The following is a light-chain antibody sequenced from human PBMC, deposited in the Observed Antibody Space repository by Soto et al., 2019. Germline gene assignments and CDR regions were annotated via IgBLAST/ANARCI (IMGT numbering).Light chain of an antibody. CDR2: RNN. CDR1: ISNIGSNP. Sequence: QSVLTQQPSGCGTPGQRFTISCSGSISNIGSNPVHWHQQLPGTAPKLLIFRNNQRPSGVPDRFSDSKSGTSASLAISGLRSEDEADYYCAAWDDSVSVYVFGTGTKVTVL. CDR3: AAWDDSVSVYV. J-gene: IGLJ1*01. V-gene: IGLV1-47*01.